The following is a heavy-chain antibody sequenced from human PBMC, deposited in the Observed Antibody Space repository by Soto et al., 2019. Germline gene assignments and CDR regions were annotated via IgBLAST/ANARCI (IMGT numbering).Heavy chain of an antibody. CDR3: ARGSVTTYLPAFDY. CDR1: GGTFISYA. Sequence: QVQLVQSGAEVKKPGSSVKVSCKASGGTFISYAISWVRQAPGRGLEWMGGIIPVFGTANYTQKFQGRVTVTADESTSTAYMELSSLRSEDTALYYCARGSVTTYLPAFDYWGQGTLVTVSS. V-gene: IGHV1-69*01. D-gene: IGHD4-17*01. J-gene: IGHJ4*02. CDR2: IIPVFGTA.